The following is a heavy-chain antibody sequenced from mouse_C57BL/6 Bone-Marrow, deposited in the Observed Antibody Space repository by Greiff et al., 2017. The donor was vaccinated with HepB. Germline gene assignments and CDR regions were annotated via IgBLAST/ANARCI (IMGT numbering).Heavy chain of an antibody. CDR2: ISDGGSYT. CDR1: GFTFSSYA. V-gene: IGHV5-4*01. J-gene: IGHJ3*01. CDR3: AYYYGSSYVRFAY. Sequence: EVQLVESGGGLVKPGGSLKLSCAASGFTFSSYAMSWVRQTPEKRLEWVATISDGGSYTYYPDNVKGRFTISRDNAKNNLYLQMSHLKSEDTAMYYCAYYYGSSYVRFAYWGQGTLVTVSA. D-gene: IGHD1-1*01.